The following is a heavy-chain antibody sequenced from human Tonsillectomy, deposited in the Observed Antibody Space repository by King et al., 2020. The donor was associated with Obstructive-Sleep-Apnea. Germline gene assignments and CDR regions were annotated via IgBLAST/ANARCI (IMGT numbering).Heavy chain of an antibody. J-gene: IGHJ6*02. Sequence: QLVQSGGGLVQPGGSLRLSCAASGFTFSSYAMSWVRQAPGKGLEWVSTISGSGGSTYYADSVKGRFTISRDNSKNTLYLQMNSLRAEDTAVYYCAKVQIVAAGRYYYYGMDVWGQGTTVTVSS. V-gene: IGHV3-23*04. CDR2: ISGSGGST. CDR3: AKVQIVAAGRYYYYGMDV. CDR1: GFTFSSYA. D-gene: IGHD3-22*01.